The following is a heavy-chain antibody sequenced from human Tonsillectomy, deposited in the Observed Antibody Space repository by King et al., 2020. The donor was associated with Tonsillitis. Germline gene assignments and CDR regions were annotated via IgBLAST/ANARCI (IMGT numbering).Heavy chain of an antibody. CDR1: GFTFSGYW. CDR3: ARAYRESSVFYYYMDV. CDR2: IEQDGSEK. V-gene: IGHV3-7*01. J-gene: IGHJ6*03. D-gene: IGHD1-1*01. Sequence: VQLVESGGDLVQPGGSLRLSCAASGFTFSGYWMTWVRHAPGKGLEWVANIEQDGSEKNYVDSVKGRFTISRDNANNSLYLQMNSLRAEDTAVYYCARAYRESSVFYYYMDVWGGGTTVTVSS.